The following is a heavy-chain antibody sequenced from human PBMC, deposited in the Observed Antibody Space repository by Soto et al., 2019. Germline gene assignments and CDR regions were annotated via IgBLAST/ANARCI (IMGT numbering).Heavy chain of an antibody. CDR2: IYGDDDK. D-gene: IGHD3-22*01. V-gene: IGHV2-5*02. Sequence: QITLKESGPTLVKPTQTLTLTCTLSGFSLSTSGVGVGWIRQTPEKALEWLALIYGDDDKRYSPSLKSRLTITNDTSTNQVVLTMTDMDPVDTATYYWARDFYESSDYSPGDCGMDVWGQGTTVTVSS. J-gene: IGHJ6*02. CDR3: ARDFYESSDYSPGDCGMDV. CDR1: GFSLSTSGVG.